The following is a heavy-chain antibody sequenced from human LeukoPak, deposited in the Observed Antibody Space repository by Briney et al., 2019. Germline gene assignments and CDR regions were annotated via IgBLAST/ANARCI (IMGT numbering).Heavy chain of an antibody. V-gene: IGHV1-3*01. D-gene: IGHD6-19*01. CDR1: GYTFTSYA. J-gene: IGHJ5*02. CDR3: ARADFNIAVAVFDP. Sequence: ASVKVSCKASGYTFTSYAMHWVRQAPGQRLEWMGWINAGDGNTKYSQKFQGRVTITRDTSASTAYMELSSLRSEDTAVYYCARADFNIAVAVFDPWGQGTLVTVSS. CDR2: INAGDGNT.